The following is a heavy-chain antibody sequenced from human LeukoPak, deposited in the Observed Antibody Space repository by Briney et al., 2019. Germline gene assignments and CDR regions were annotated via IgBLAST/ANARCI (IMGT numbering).Heavy chain of an antibody. D-gene: IGHD6-13*01. CDR1: GFTFSSYA. CDR3: ARVGKVAAAGTVDYYYYMDV. CDR2: ISGSGGST. Sequence: PGGSLRLSCAASGFTFSSYAMSWVRQAPGKGLEWVSAISGSGGSTYYADSVKGRFTISRDNAKNSLYLQMNSLRAEDTALYYCARVGKVAAAGTVDYYYYMDVWGKGTTVTVSS. J-gene: IGHJ6*03. V-gene: IGHV3-23*01.